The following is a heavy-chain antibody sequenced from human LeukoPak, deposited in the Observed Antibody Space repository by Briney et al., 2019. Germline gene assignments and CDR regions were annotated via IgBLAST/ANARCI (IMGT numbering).Heavy chain of an antibody. D-gene: IGHD6-13*01. CDR3: ARGLSSSWYSLPPDY. Sequence: GGSLRLSCAASGFTFSSYWMSWVRQAPGKGLEWVANIKQDGSEKYYVDSVKGRFTISKDNAKNSLYLQMNSLRAEDTAVYYCARGLSSSWYSLPPDYWGQGTLVTVSS. J-gene: IGHJ4*02. CDR1: GFTFSSYW. V-gene: IGHV3-7*03. CDR2: IKQDGSEK.